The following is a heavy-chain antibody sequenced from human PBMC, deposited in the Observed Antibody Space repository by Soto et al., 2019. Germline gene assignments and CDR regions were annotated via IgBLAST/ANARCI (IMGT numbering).Heavy chain of an antibody. CDR1: GGTFSSYA. J-gene: IGHJ6*02. V-gene: IGHV1-69*01. CDR3: ARFGADTTPDYYGMDV. Sequence: QVQLVQSGAEVKKPGSSVKVSCKASGGTFSSYAISWVRQAPGQGLEWMGGIIPIFGTANYAQKFQGRVTITADESTSTAYMELSSLRSEDTAVYHCARFGADTTPDYYGMDVWGQGTTVTVSS. CDR2: IIPIFGTA. D-gene: IGHD3-16*01.